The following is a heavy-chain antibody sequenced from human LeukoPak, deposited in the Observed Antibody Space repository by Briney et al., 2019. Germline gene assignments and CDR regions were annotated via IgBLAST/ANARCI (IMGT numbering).Heavy chain of an antibody. V-gene: IGHV3-23*01. J-gene: IGHJ4*02. CDR1: GFTFSGYA. D-gene: IGHD5-18*01. Sequence: PGGPLRLCCAASGFTFSGYAMRWGRQAPGKGLERVSSISGAVGGTDYAPSVKGRFTISRDNSKNTPFLQMNSLRAEDTAIYYCAKVTVRGYSCPFDYWGQGTLVTVSS. CDR3: AKVTVRGYSCPFDY. CDR2: ISGAVGGT.